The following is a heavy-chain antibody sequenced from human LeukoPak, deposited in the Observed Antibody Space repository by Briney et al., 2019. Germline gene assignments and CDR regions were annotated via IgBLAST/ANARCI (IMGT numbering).Heavy chain of an antibody. V-gene: IGHV3-23*01. J-gene: IGHJ4*02. CDR1: GFTFSSYA. Sequence: GGSLRLSCAASGFTFSSYAMSWVRQAPGKGQEWVSAISGSGGSTYYADSVKGRLTISRDNSKNTLYLQMNSLRAEDTAVYYCAKDPITMIVVVIPNYYDYWGQGTLVTVSS. CDR2: ISGSGGST. CDR3: AKDPITMIVVVIPNYYDY. D-gene: IGHD3-22*01.